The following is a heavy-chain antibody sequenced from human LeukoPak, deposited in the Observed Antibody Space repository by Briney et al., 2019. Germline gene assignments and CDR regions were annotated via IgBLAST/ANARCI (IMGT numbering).Heavy chain of an antibody. D-gene: IGHD3-10*01. Sequence: GGSLRLSCAASGFTVSDYYMSWVPQAPGRGLEWVSYIRRAGNNINYSDSVKGRFTISRDTAKNTLYLQMNSLRAEDTAVYFCAREVRGVIMKYYYYYYYMDVWGKGTTVTVSS. CDR3: AREVRGVIMKYYYYYYYMDV. CDR1: GFTVSDYY. V-gene: IGHV3-11*04. CDR2: IRRAGNNI. J-gene: IGHJ6*03.